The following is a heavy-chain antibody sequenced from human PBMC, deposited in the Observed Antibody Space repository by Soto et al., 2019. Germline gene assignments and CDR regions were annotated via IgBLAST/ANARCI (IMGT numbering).Heavy chain of an antibody. CDR2: INPETGGT. J-gene: IGHJ4*02. CDR1: GYTFTDYY. V-gene: IGHV1-2*07. CDR3: ARDVVGSDYFDS. Sequence: QVQLVQSGAEVRKPGASVKVSCKASGYTFTDYYMHWVRQAPGQGLEWMGWINPETGGTNYVHKFQGRVTMTRDTSITTAYMELSRLRSDDTAVYYCARDVVGSDYFDSWGQGTLVTVSS. D-gene: IGHD1-26*01.